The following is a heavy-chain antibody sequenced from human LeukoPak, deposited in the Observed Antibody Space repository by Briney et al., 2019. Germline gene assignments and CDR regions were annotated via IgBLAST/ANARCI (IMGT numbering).Heavy chain of an antibody. CDR3: ARDRRGAKSYYLDY. V-gene: IGHV4-59*01. CDR2: IYSSGGT. J-gene: IGHJ4*02. CDR1: GGSISNYY. D-gene: IGHD3-10*01. Sequence: SETLSLTCAVSGGSISNYYWSWIRQPPGKGLEWIGYIYSSGGTNYNPSLKSRVTISVDTSKNQFSLKLSSVTAADTAVYYCARDRRGAKSYYLDYWGQGTLVTVSS.